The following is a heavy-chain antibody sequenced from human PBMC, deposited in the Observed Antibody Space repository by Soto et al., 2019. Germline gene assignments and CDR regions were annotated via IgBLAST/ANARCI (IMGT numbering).Heavy chain of an antibody. CDR3: ARVSKRSLLDP. CDR1: GGSFSGYY. D-gene: IGHD3-10*01. J-gene: IGHJ5*02. V-gene: IGHV4-34*01. CDR2: INHSGST. Sequence: PSETLSLTCAVYGGSFSGYYWSWIRQPPGKGLEWIGDINHSGSTNYNPSLKSPVTISVDTSKNQFSRKLSSVTAADTAVYYCARVSKRSLLDPWGQGTLVTVSS.